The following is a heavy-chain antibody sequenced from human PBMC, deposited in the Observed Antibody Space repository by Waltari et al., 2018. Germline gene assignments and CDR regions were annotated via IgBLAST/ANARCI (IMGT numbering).Heavy chain of an antibody. CDR1: GFTFRSYW. CDR2: INSDGNLI. D-gene: IGHD3-10*01. V-gene: IGHV3-74*01. J-gene: IGHJ4*02. CDR3: ARGGGSVDY. Sequence: EVQLVESGGGLVQPGGSLRLSCAASGFTFRSYWMHWFRQGPGKGLVWVARINSDGNLISYAASVKGRFTISRDNAKNTLFLQMNSLRAEDTAVYYCARGGGSVDYWGQGTLVTVSS.